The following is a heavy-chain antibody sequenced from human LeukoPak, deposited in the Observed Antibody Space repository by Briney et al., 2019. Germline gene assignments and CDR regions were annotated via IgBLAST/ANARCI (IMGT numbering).Heavy chain of an antibody. J-gene: IGHJ6*02. CDR1: GGSISSAGYY. CDR2: IYYSGST. Sequence: SQTLSLTCTVSGGSISSAGYYWNWIRQHPGKGLEWIGYIYYSGSTFYTPSLNSRVSMSVDTSKNQFSLKLSSMTAADTAVYYCARTSKDYYGMDVWGQGTTVTVSS. CDR3: ARTSKDYYGMDV. V-gene: IGHV4-31*03.